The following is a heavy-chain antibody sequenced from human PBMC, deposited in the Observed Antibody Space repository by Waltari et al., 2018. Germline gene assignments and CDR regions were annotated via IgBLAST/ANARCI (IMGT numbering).Heavy chain of an antibody. J-gene: IGHJ4*02. Sequence: QVQLVQSGAEVKKPGASVKVSCKASGYTFTGYYMHWVRQAPGQGLEWMGWRNTNSGGTNYAQKVQGRVTMTRDTSISTAYMELSRLRSDDTAVYYCARAPRAAAGGDYWGQGTLVTVSS. D-gene: IGHD6-13*01. CDR3: ARAPRAAAGGDY. V-gene: IGHV1-2*02. CDR2: RNTNSGGT. CDR1: GYTFTGYY.